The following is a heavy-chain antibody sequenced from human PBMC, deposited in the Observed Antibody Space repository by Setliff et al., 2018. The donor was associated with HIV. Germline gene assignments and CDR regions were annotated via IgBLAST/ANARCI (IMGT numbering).Heavy chain of an antibody. D-gene: IGHD5-12*01. J-gene: IGHJ4*02. Sequence: PSETLSLTCAVYGGSFSGYYWSWIRQPPGKGLEWIGEIIHRGSTNYNPSLKSRVTISVDTSKNQFSLKLSSVTAADTAVYYCARRSGYAEDYWGQGTLVTVSS. CDR3: ARRSGYAEDY. V-gene: IGHV4-34*12. CDR1: GGSFSGYY. CDR2: IIHRGST.